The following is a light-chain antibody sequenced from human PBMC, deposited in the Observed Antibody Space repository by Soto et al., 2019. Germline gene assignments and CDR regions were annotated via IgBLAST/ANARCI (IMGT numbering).Light chain of an antibody. J-gene: IGKJ2*01. Sequence: EIVMTQSPATLSVSPGERATLSCRASQSVSSNLAWYQQKPGQAPRLLIYGASARANGIPARFSGSGSGTEFTLTISSLQSADFAIYYCQQYNNWPPGTFGQGTKLEIK. CDR3: QQYNNWPPGT. CDR1: QSVSSN. CDR2: GAS. V-gene: IGKV3-15*01.